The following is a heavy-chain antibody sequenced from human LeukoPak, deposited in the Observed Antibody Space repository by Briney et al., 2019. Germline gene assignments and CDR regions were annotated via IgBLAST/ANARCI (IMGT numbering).Heavy chain of an antibody. Sequence: GGSLRLSCAASRFTFSNYAMSWVRQAPGKGLEWVSAIYSGGSTYYADSVKGRFTISRDNSKNTLYLQMNSLRTEDTAVYYCARDRADSSGWFNYWYFALWGRGTLVTVSS. CDR1: RFTFSNYA. J-gene: IGHJ2*01. CDR3: ARDRADSSGWFNYWYFAL. CDR2: IYSGGST. V-gene: IGHV3-53*01. D-gene: IGHD6-19*01.